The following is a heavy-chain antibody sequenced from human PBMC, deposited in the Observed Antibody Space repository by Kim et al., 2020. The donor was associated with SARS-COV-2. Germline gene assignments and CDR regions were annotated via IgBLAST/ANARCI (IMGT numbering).Heavy chain of an antibody. CDR2: IYYSGST. V-gene: IGHV4-39*01. Sequence: SETLSLTCTVSGGSISSSSYYWGWIRQPPGKGLEWIGSIYYSGSTYYNPSLKSRVTISVDTSKNQFSLKLSSVTAADTAVYYCASSHGGGYYINWGQGTLVTVSS. D-gene: IGHD3-22*01. CDR3: ASSHGGGYYIN. J-gene: IGHJ4*02. CDR1: GGSISSSSYY.